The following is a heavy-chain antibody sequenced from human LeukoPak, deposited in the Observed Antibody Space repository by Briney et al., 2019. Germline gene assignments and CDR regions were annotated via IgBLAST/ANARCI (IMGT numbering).Heavy chain of an antibody. CDR1: GFTFSSYS. V-gene: IGHV3-21*01. CDR3: ARGRVVVPAAMERYYFDY. D-gene: IGHD2-2*01. Sequence: PGGSLRLSCAASGFTFSSYSMNWVRQAPGKGLEWVSSISSSSSYIYYADSVKGRSTISRDNAKNSLYLQMNSLRAEDTAVYYCARGRVVVPAAMERYYFDYWGQGTLVTVSS. CDR2: ISSSSSYI. J-gene: IGHJ4*02.